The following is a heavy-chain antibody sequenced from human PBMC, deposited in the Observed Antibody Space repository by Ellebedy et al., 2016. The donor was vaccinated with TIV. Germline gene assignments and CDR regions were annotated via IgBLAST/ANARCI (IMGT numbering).Heavy chain of an antibody. CDR1: FSNYN. J-gene: IGHJ4*02. CDR2: IKQDGSEK. D-gene: IGHD6-19*01. V-gene: IGHV3-7*01. Sequence: GESLKISCAASFSNYNMNWVRQAPGKGLEWVANIKQDGSEKYYVDSVKGRFTISRDNAKNSLYLQMNSLRAEDTAVYYCARARSGWYYFDYWGQGTLVTVSS. CDR3: ARARSGWYYFDY.